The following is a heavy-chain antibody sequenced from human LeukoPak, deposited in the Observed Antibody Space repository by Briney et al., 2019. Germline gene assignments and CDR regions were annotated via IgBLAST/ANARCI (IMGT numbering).Heavy chain of an antibody. CDR2: ISVYNGNT. CDR3: ARGFTIAGAFDI. J-gene: IGHJ3*02. Sequence: ASVKVSCKASGYTFTSYGISWVRQAPGQGLEWMGWISVYNGNTDYAQKFQGRVTMTRDTSTSTVYTELSSLRSEDTAVYYCARGFTIAGAFDIWGQGTMVTVSS. D-gene: IGHD3-9*01. CDR1: GYTFTSYG. V-gene: IGHV1-18*01.